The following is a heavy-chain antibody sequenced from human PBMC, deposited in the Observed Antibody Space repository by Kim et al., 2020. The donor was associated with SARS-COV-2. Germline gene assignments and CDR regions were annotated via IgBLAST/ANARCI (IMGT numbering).Heavy chain of an antibody. J-gene: IGHJ4*02. Sequence: SETLSLTCAVSGGSISSGGYSWSWIRQPPGKGLEWIGYIYHSGSTYYNPSLKSRVTISVDRSKNQFSLKLSSVTAADTAVYYCARLVVVAATPHRRYYFDYWGQGTLVTVSS. V-gene: IGHV4-30-2*01. D-gene: IGHD2-15*01. CDR2: IYHSGST. CDR3: ARLVVVAATPHRRYYFDY. CDR1: GGSISSGGYS.